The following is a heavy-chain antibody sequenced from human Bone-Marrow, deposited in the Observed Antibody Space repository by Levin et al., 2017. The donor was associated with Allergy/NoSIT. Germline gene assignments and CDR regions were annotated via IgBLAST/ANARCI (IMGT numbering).Heavy chain of an antibody. CDR2: IYWDDDQ. CDR1: GFSLGTSGVG. J-gene: IGHJ3*02. V-gene: IGHV2-5*02. Sequence: GSGPTLVKPTQTLTLTCNVSGFSLGTSGVGVGWVRQPPEKALEWLALIYWDDDQRYSPSLKTRLSITKDTSKNQVVLTMTNMDPLDTATYFCALCGGSPTKQGGAVDIWGQGTMVTVSS. CDR3: ALCGGSPTKQGGAVDI. D-gene: IGHD2-15*01.